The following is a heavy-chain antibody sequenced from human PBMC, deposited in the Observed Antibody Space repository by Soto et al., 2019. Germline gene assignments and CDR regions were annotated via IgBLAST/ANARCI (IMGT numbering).Heavy chain of an antibody. CDR3: DRDSSGFLRDQGMDV. Sequence: SETLSLTCTVSGGSISSGDYYWSWIRQPPGKGLEWIGYIYYSGSTYYNPSLKSRVTISVDTSKNQFSLKLSSVTAADTAVYYCDRDSSGFLRDQGMDVWGQGTTVTVSS. J-gene: IGHJ6*02. CDR2: IYYSGST. V-gene: IGHV4-30-4*01. CDR1: GGSISSGDYY. D-gene: IGHD6-19*01.